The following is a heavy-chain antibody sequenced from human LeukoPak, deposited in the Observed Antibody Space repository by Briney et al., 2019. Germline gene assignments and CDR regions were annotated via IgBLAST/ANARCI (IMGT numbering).Heavy chain of an antibody. V-gene: IGHV3-23*01. J-gene: IGHJ4*02. CDR2: ISGSGGST. D-gene: IGHD5-24*01. CDR1: GFTFSSYA. CDR3: AKDQFTQEGYFDY. Sequence: GGSLRLSCAASGFTFSSYAMSWVRQAPGKGLEWVSAISGSGGSTYYADCVKGRFTITRDNSKNTLYLQMNSLRAEDTAVYYCAKDQFTQEGYFDYWGQGTLVTVSS.